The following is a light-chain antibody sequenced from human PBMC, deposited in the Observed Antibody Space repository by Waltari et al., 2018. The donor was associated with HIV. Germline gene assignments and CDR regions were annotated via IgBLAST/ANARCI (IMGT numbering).Light chain of an antibody. V-gene: IGKV4-1*01. CDR3: QQYYLTPLT. J-gene: IGKJ4*01. CDR1: QSVLSSSKNKNC. CDR2: WTS. Sequence: DIVMTQSPDSLAVSLGERATINCKSSQSVLSSSKNKNCLAWYQQKPGQPPKLLIYWTSTRESGVPDRFSDSGSGTDFTLTISSLQAEDVAVYYCQQYYLTPLTFGGGTKVVIK.